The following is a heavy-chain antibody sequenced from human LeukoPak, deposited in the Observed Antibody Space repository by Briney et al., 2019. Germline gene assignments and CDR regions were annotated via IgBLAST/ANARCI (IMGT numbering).Heavy chain of an antibody. CDR3: AKDDASAEYFQH. CDR1: GFTSSSYA. J-gene: IGHJ1*01. Sequence: GGSLRLSCAASGFTSSSYAMSWVRQAPGKGLEWVSAISGSGGSTYYADSVKGRFTISRDNSKNTLYLQMNSLRAEDTAVYYCAKDDASAEYFQHWGQGTLVTVSS. CDR2: ISGSGGST. V-gene: IGHV3-23*01.